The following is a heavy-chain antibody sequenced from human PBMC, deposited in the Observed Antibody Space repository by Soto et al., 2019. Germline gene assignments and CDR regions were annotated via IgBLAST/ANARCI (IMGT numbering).Heavy chain of an antibody. CDR1: GDTFTGYY. J-gene: IGHJ5*02. CDR3: ASRYYDSSGYYWFDP. CDR2: INPNSGGT. V-gene: IGHV1-2*02. D-gene: IGHD3-22*01. Sequence: ASVKVSGKASGDTFTGYYMHCVRRAPGQGLEWMGWINPNSGGTNYAQKFQGRVTMTRDTSISTAYMELSRLRSDDTAVYYCASRYYDSSGYYWFDPWGQGTLVTVSS.